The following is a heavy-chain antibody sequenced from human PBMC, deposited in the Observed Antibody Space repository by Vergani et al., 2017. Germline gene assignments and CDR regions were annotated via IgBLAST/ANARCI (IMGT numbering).Heavy chain of an antibody. CDR3: ARAHDFWSGYYLPRGRDYFYGMDV. Sequence: QVQLQQWGAGLLKPSETLSLTCAVYGGSFSGYYWSWIRQPPGKGLEWIGEINHSGSTNYNPSLKSRVTISVDTSRNQFSLKLSSVTAADTAVYYCARAHDFWSGYYLPRGRDYFYGMDVWGQGTTVTVS. CDR2: INHSGST. J-gene: IGHJ6*02. V-gene: IGHV4-34*01. D-gene: IGHD3-3*01. CDR1: GGSFSGYY.